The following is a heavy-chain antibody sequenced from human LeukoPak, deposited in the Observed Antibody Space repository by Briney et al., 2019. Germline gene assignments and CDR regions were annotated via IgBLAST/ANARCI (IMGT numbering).Heavy chain of an antibody. CDR3: ARNYGDSLDY. V-gene: IGHV4-38-2*01. D-gene: IGHD4-17*01. Sequence: SETLSLTCAVSGYSISSGYYWGWIRQPPGKGLEWIGSIYHSRSTYYNPSLKSRVTISVDTSKNQFCLKLSSVSAADTAVYYCARNYGDSLDYGGGGTRVSVST. CDR1: GYSISSGYY. J-gene: IGHJ4*02. CDR2: IYHSRST.